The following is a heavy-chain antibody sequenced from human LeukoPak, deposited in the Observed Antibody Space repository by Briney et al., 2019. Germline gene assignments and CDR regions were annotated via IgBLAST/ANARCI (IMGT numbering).Heavy chain of an antibody. D-gene: IGHD2-21*02. CDR3: ARDQHLAYCGGDCYSGQFDY. CDR2: ISSSSSYI. J-gene: IGHJ4*02. Sequence: PGGSLRLSCAASGFTFSSYSMNWVRQAPGKGLEWVSSISSSSSYIYYADSVKGRFTISRDNAKNSLYLQMNSLRAEDTAVCYCARDQHLAYCGGDCYSGQFDYWGQGILVTVSS. V-gene: IGHV3-21*01. CDR1: GFTFSSYS.